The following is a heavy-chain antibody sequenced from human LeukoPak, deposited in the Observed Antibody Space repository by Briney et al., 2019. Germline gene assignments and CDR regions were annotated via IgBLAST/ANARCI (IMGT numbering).Heavy chain of an antibody. CDR1: GFTFSSYW. V-gene: IGHV3-74*01. CDR2: IKNDGSET. J-gene: IGHJ6*02. CDR3: ASDRVNYGLDV. Sequence: GSLRLSCAASGFTFSSYWMHWVRQVPGKGLVWVSRIKNDGSETNYADSVKGRFTISRDNAQNTLYLQMSSLRVDDTAVYYCASDRVNYGLDVWGQGTTVSVSS.